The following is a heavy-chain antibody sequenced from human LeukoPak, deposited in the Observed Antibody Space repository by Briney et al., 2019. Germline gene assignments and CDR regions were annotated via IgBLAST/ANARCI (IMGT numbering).Heavy chain of an antibody. D-gene: IGHD5-18*01. Sequence: GGSLRLSCAASTFTFSNFGVHWVRQAPGKGLEWVAVIWYDGSNIYYADSVKGRFTVSRYNSKNTLYLQMNSLRADDTAVYYCARDLKSGYSFGFDLWGQGTLVTVSP. V-gene: IGHV3-33*01. CDR3: ARDLKSGYSFGFDL. CDR2: IWYDGSNI. J-gene: IGHJ4*02. CDR1: TFTFSNFG.